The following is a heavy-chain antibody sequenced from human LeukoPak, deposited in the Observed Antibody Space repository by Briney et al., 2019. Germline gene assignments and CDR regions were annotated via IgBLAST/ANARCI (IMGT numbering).Heavy chain of an antibody. D-gene: IGHD1-26*01. CDR1: GGTFSSYT. J-gene: IGHJ3*02. CDR3: AREKGGADDAFDI. CDR2: IIPILGTA. V-gene: IGHV1-69*08. Sequence: ASVKVSCKASGGTFSSYTISWVRQVPGQGLEWMGRIIPILGTANYAQKFQGRVTITADKSTSTAYMELSSLRSEDTAVYYCAREKGGADDAFDIWGQGTMVTVSS.